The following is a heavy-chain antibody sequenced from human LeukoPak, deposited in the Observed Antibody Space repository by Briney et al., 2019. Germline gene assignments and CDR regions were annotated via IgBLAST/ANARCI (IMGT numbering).Heavy chain of an antibody. CDR2: FDPEDGET. CDR1: GYTLTELS. D-gene: IGHD1-26*01. J-gene: IGHJ3*02. CDR3: ATDIRSNDAFDI. Sequence: ASVNVSCKVSGYTLTELSMHWVRQAPGKGLEWMGGFDPEDGETIYAQKFQGRVTMTEDTSTDTAYMELSSLRSEDTAVYYCATDIRSNDAFDIWGQGTMVTVSS. V-gene: IGHV1-24*01.